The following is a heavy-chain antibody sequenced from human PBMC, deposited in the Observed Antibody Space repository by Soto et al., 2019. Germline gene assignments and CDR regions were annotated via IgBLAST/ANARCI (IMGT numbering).Heavy chain of an antibody. CDR2: ISAYNGNT. J-gene: IGHJ5*02. CDR1: GYTFTSYG. V-gene: IGHV1-18*01. D-gene: IGHD5-18*01. CDR3: PIDTDTAMAARFYHNWFDP. Sequence: VSSVKVSCKASGYTFTSYGISWVRQAPGQGLEWMGWISAYNGNTNYAQKLQGRVTMTTDTSTSTAYMELRSLRSDDTAVYYCPIDTDTAMAARFYHNWFDPWGQGTRGTVYS.